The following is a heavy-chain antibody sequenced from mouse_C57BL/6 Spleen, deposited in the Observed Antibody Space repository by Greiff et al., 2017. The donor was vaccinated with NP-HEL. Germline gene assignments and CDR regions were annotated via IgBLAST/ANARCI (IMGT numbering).Heavy chain of an antibody. CDR2: IYPGSGST. J-gene: IGHJ4*01. Sequence: VQLQQPGAELVKPGASVKMSCKASGYTFTSYWITWVKQRPGQGLEWIGDIYPGSGSTNYNEKFKSKATLTVDTSSSTAYMQLSSLTSGDSAVYYCARGIYYDYDDAMDYWGQGTSVTVSS. V-gene: IGHV1-55*01. CDR3: ARGIYYDYDDAMDY. D-gene: IGHD2-4*01. CDR1: GYTFTSYW.